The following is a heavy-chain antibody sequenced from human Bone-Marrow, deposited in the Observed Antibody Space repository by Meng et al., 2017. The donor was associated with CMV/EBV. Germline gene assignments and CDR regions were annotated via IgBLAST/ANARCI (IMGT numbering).Heavy chain of an antibody. Sequence: SVKVSCKASGGKFNTYAISWVRQAPGQGLEWMGGIIPIFGTANYAQRFQGRVTITTDESTSTAYMELSSLRSEDTAVYYCAKGPGGAAPGTFYYGMDVWGQGARVTVSS. CDR2: IIPIFGTA. D-gene: IGHD6-13*01. CDR1: GGKFNTYA. V-gene: IGHV1-69*05. J-gene: IGHJ6*02. CDR3: AKGPGGAAPGTFYYGMDV.